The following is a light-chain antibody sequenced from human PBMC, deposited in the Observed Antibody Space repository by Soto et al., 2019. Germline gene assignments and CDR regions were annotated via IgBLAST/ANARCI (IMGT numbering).Light chain of an antibody. V-gene: IGLV2-14*01. CDR2: EVS. CDR1: SSDVGGYNY. Sequence: QSALTQPASVSGSPGQSITISCTGNSSDVGGYNYVSWYQLHPGKAPKLMVYEVSNRPSGVSNRFSGSKSGNTASLTISGLQAEDEADYYCSSYTSSTAYVFGTGTKVNVL. CDR3: SSYTSSTAYV. J-gene: IGLJ1*01.